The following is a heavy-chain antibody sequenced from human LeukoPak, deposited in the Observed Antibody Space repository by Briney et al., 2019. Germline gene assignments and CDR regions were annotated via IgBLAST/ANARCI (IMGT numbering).Heavy chain of an antibody. CDR1: GDSISNYY. Sequence: SETLSLTCTVSGDSISNYYWSWIRQPPGKGLEWIGYIYYSGSTNYNPSLKSRATISVDTSKNQFSLKLSSVTAADTAVYYCARVKDPGGYYYYYYIDVWGKGTTVTVSS. CDR3: ARVKDPGGYYYYYYIDV. CDR2: IYYSGST. V-gene: IGHV4-59*12. J-gene: IGHJ6*03. D-gene: IGHD3-16*01.